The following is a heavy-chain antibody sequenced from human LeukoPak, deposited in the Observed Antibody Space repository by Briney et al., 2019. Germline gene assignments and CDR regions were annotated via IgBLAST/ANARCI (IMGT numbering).Heavy chain of an antibody. J-gene: IGHJ5*02. CDR2: ISYDGSNK. D-gene: IGHD3-10*01. CDR3: ARGSGVLLWFGERDWFDP. V-gene: IGHV3-30*04. CDR1: GFTFSSYA. Sequence: GRSLRLSCAASGFTFSSYAMHWVRQAPGKGLEWVAVISYDGSNKYYADSVKGRFTISRDNSKNTLYLQMNSLRAEDTAVYYCARGSGVLLWFGERDWFDPWGQGTLVTVSS.